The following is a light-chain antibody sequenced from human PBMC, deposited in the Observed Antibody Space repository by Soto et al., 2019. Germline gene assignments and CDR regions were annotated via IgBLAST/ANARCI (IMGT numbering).Light chain of an antibody. CDR2: EVS. CDR3: SSYTSSSTVI. V-gene: IGLV2-14*01. J-gene: IGLJ2*01. CDR1: SSDVGGYNY. Sequence: QSVLTQPASVSGSPGQSITISCTGTSSDVGGYNYVSWYQQYPGKAPKFMIYEVSNRPSGVSNRFSGSKSGNTASLTISGLQAEDEADYYCSSYTSSSTVIFGGGTKVTVL.